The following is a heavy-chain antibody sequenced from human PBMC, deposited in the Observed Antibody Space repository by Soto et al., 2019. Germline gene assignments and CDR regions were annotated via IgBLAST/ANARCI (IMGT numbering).Heavy chain of an antibody. D-gene: IGHD2-21*02. Sequence: PSETLSLTCAVYGGSFSGYYWSWIRQPPGKGLEWIGEINHSGSTNDNTSLKSRVAISVDTTKNQFSLKLSSVTAADTAVYYCARDRIDCNVLIPVYYYGMDVWGQGTTVTVSS. CDR2: INHSGST. J-gene: IGHJ6*02. V-gene: IGHV4-34*01. CDR1: GGSFSGYY. CDR3: ARDRIDCNVLIPVYYYGMDV.